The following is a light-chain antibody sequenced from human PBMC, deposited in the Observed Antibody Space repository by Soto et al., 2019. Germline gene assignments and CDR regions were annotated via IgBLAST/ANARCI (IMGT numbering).Light chain of an antibody. J-gene: IGKJ5*01. CDR2: DTS. V-gene: IGKV3-11*01. CDR1: QSVSSY. CDR3: QQRQYWPPIT. Sequence: EIVMTQSPATLSVSPGGRATLSCRASQSVSSYLAWYQQKPGQAPRLLIYDTSNRATGVPARFSGSGSGTDFTLTISSLEPEDCAIYYCQQRQYWPPITFGQGTRLEIK.